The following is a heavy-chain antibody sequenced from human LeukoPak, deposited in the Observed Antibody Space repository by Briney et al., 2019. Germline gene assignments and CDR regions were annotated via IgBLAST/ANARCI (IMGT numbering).Heavy chain of an antibody. CDR3: ARDYSSSWYFDY. D-gene: IGHD6-13*01. V-gene: IGHV3-21*01. CDR1: GFTFSGDG. J-gene: IGHJ4*02. CDR2: MSSSSGYI. Sequence: PGGSLRLSCAASGFTFSGDGMSWVRQAQGKGLEWVSSMSSSSGYIYYEDSGKGRFNTSRDKAKNSMYLQMNSLRAEDTAVYYCARDYSSSWYFDYWGQGTLVTVSS.